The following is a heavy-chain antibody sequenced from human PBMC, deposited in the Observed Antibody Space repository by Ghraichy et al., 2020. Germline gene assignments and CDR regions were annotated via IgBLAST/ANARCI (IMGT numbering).Heavy chain of an antibody. D-gene: IGHD2-15*01. CDR2: ISGSGGST. V-gene: IGHV3-23*01. Sequence: LSLTCAASGFTFSSYAMSWVRQAPGKGLEWVSAISGSGGSTYYADSVKGRFTISRDNSKNTLYLQMNSLRAEDTAVYYCAIKLGYCSGGARCGMDVWGQGTTVTVSS. CDR3: AIKLGYCSGGARCGMDV. CDR1: GFTFSSYA. J-gene: IGHJ6*02.